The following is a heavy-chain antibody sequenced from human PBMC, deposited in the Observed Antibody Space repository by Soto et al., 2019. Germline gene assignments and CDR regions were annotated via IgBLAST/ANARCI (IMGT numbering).Heavy chain of an antibody. CDR1: GGTFSSYT. CDR2: SIPMLGMS. Sequence: QVQLVQSGPEVKKPGSSVRVSCTASGGTFSSYTINWVRQVPGQGPEWMGRSIPMLGMSNYAQKFQGRVMMIADKSTNTFYMELSSLRSEDTAIYYCATNYVSVSAHCAYWGQGTLVTVSS. CDR3: ATNYVSVSAHCAY. V-gene: IGHV1-69*02. J-gene: IGHJ4*02. D-gene: IGHD3-10*01.